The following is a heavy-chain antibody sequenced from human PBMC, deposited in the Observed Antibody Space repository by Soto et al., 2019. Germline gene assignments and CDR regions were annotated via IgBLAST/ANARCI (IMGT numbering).Heavy chain of an antibody. J-gene: IGHJ6*03. Sequence: GESLKIPCKGSGYTFTDYWIGWVRQLPGKGLEWMGIIYPGDSDTRYSPSFQAHVPITVDKSTSTPYLPWNTLKASDTAMYYCAGYFSTFRDGYCYMDVWGQGTTVTVSS. CDR3: AGYFSTFRDGYCYMDV. CDR2: IYPGDSDT. V-gene: IGHV5-51*01. CDR1: GYTFTDYW. D-gene: IGHD2-2*01.